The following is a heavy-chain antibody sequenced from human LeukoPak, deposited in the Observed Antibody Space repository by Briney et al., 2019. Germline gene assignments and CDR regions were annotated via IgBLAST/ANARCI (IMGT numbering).Heavy chain of an antibody. D-gene: IGHD2-15*01. Sequence: SGPALVKPTQTLTLTCTFSGFSLSTSKMRVSWIRQPPGKALEWLARIDWDDDKFYSTSLKTRLTISKDTSKNQVVLTMTNMDPVDTATYYCARSVVEDNPFDYWGQGTLVTVSS. CDR2: IDWDDDK. V-gene: IGHV2-70*04. J-gene: IGHJ4*02. CDR1: GFSLSTSKMR. CDR3: ARSVVEDNPFDY.